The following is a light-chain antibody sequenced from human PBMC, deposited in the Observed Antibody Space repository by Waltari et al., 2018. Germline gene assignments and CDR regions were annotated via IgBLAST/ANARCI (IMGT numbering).Light chain of an antibody. CDR3: QQFGGSPKYT. V-gene: IGKV3-20*01. CDR2: GIS. J-gene: IGKJ2*01. CDR1: QIISNNY. Sequence: EIVLTQSPGTLSLSPGERATLSCRASQIISNNYLAWYQAKPGQAPRLLLYGISHRATGIPDRFSGGGSGTDFTFTISRLEPEDFAVYYCQQFGGSPKYTFGQGTKLEIK.